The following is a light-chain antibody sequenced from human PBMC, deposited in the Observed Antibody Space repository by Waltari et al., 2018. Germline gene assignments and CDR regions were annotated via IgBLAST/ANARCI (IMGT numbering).Light chain of an antibody. CDR1: GSNIGAGYD. CDR2: GVN. CDR3: QSFDTSLSVV. Sequence: QSVLTQPPSVSGAPGQRVTISCTGSGSNIGAGYDPPWYHQLPGKAPRLLSYGVNSRPLGVPDRFFGSQSGTSASRAITGLQPEDEGDYYCQSFDTSLSVVFGGGTKLTVL. J-gene: IGLJ2*01. V-gene: IGLV1-40*01.